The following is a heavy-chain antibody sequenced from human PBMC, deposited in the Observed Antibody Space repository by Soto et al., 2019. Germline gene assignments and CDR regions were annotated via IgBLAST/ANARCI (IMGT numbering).Heavy chain of an antibody. D-gene: IGHD2-15*01. CDR2: IYYSGST. Sequence: TLSLTCTVSGGCISSGGDYWSWIRQHPGKGLEWIGYIYYSGSTYYNPSLKSRVTISVDTSKNQFSLKLSSVTAADTAVYYCASRLRSGVAFDYWGQGTLVTVSS. J-gene: IGHJ4*02. CDR3: ASRLRSGVAFDY. V-gene: IGHV4-31*03. CDR1: GGCISSGGDY.